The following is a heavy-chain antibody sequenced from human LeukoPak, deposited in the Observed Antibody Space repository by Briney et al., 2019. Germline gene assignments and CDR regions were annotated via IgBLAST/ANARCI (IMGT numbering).Heavy chain of an antibody. Sequence: SETLSLTCTVSGGSISSHFWSWIRQPPGKGLEWIGEINHSGSTNYNPSLKSRVTISVDTSKNQFSLKLSSVTAADTAVYYCAGPYSGYDYRFFDYWGQGTLVTVSS. CDR3: AGPYSGYDYRFFDY. J-gene: IGHJ4*02. CDR1: GGSISSHF. D-gene: IGHD5-12*01. V-gene: IGHV4-34*01. CDR2: INHSGST.